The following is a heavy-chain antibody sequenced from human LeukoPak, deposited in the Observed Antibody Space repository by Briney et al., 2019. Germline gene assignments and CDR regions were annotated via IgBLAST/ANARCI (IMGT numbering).Heavy chain of an antibody. V-gene: IGHV6-1*01. D-gene: IGHD3-3*01. CDR3: ARVRYDFWSGDYYYYGMDV. CDR2: TYYRSKWYN. Sequence: SQTLSLTCAISGDSVSSNSAAWNWIRQSPSRGLEWLGRTYYRSKWYNDYAVSVKSRITINPDTSKNQFSLQLNSVTPEDTAVYYCARVRYDFWSGDYYYYGMDVWGQGTTVTVS. CDR1: GDSVSSNSAA. J-gene: IGHJ6*02.